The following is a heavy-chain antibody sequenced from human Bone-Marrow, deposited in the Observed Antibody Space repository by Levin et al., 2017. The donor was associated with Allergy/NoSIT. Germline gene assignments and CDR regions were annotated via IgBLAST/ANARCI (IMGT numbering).Heavy chain of an antibody. V-gene: IGHV3-15*01. Sequence: SCAASGFTFSNAWMSWVRQAPGKGLEWVGRIKSKTDGGTTDYAAPVKGRFTISRDDSKNTLYLQMNSLKTEDTAVYYCTTRGDSSGYYRPWGDYWGQGTLVTVSS. CDR2: IKSKTDGGTT. CDR3: TTRGDSSGYYRPWGDY. D-gene: IGHD3-22*01. J-gene: IGHJ4*02. CDR1: GFTFSNAW.